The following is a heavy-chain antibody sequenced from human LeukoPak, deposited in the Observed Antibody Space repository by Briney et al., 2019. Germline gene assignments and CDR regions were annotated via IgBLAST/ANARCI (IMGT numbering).Heavy chain of an antibody. CDR2: IYYSGST. CDR3: TSPSTGGSGIHDY. Sequence: KASETLSLTCTVAGGSISSSSYYWGWIRQPPGKGLEWIGSIYYSGSTYYNPSLKSRVTISVDTSKNQFSLKLSSVTAADTAVYYCTSPSTGGSGIHDYWGQGTLVTVSS. CDR1: GGSISSSSYY. D-gene: IGHD3-10*01. J-gene: IGHJ4*02. V-gene: IGHV4-39*07.